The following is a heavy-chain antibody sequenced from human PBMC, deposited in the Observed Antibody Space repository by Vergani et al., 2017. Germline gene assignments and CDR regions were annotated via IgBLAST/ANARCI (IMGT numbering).Heavy chain of an antibody. D-gene: IGHD1-26*01. CDR3: AKTLQMGSYLGMVDY. CDR1: GFTFSSYA. J-gene: IGHJ4*02. V-gene: IGHV3-23*01. Sequence: EVQLLESGGGLVQPGGSLRLSCAASGFTFSSYAMSWVRQAPGKGPEWVSAISGSGGSTYYADSVKGRFTIARDNSKNTLYLQMNSLRAEDTAVYYCAKTLQMGSYLGMVDYWGQGTLVTVSS. CDR2: ISGSGGST.